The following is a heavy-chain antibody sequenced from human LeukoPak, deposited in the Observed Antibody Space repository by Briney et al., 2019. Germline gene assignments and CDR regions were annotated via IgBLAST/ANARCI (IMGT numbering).Heavy chain of an antibody. CDR1: GYTFTDYY. V-gene: IGHV1-2*02. Sequence: GASVKVSCKASGYTFTDYYIHWVRQAPGQGLEWMGWINPNSGGTNYAQKFQGRVTMTRDTSITTAYMELHILTSDDTAVYYCARDRKASPNWELDYWGQGTLVTVSS. J-gene: IGHJ4*02. D-gene: IGHD1-1*01. CDR3: ARDRKASPNWELDY. CDR2: INPNSGGT.